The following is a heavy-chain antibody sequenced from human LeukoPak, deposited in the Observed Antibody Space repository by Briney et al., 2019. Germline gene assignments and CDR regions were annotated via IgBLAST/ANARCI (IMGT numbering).Heavy chain of an antibody. J-gene: IGHJ4*02. D-gene: IGHD6-13*01. CDR3: ARDGKGDSSSWFGEDSSGWYFDY. CDR2: IKQDGSEK. V-gene: IGHV3-7*01. Sequence: PGGSLRLSCAASGFTFSSYWMSWVRQAPGKGLEWVANIKQDGSEKYYVDSVKGRFTISRDNAKNSLYLQMNSLRAEDTAVYYCARDGKGDSSSWFGEDSSGWYFDYWGQGTLVTVSS. CDR1: GFTFSSYW.